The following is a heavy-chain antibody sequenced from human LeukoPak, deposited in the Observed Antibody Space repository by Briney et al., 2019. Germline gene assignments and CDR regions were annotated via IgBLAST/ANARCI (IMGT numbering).Heavy chain of an antibody. D-gene: IGHD2-2*01. CDR3: ARTTTDIVVVPAATLFDY. V-gene: IGHV3-48*01. J-gene: IGHJ4*02. CDR2: ISSSSSTI. Sequence: GSLRLSCAASGFTFSSYSMNWVRQALGKGLEWVSYISSSSSTIYYADSVKGRFTISRDNAKNSLYLQMNSLRAEDTAVYYCARTTTDIVVVPAATLFDYWGQGTLSPSPQ. CDR1: GFTFSSYS.